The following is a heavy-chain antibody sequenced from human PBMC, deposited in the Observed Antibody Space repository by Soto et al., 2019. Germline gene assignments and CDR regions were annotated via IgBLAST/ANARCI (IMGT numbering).Heavy chain of an antibody. D-gene: IGHD4-17*01. Sequence: EVQLVESGGGVVRPGGSLRLACAASGFSLDEYGMSWVRQAPGKGLEWISGKHRNGGSTGYADSVKGRFTMSRDDAKNSLYLQMNSLRAEDTAFYYCARDHRWGYEYGDYGDSWGHGTLVTVSS. CDR2: KHRNGGST. CDR1: GFSLDEYG. V-gene: IGHV3-20*04. CDR3: ARDHRWGYEYGDYGDS. J-gene: IGHJ5*01.